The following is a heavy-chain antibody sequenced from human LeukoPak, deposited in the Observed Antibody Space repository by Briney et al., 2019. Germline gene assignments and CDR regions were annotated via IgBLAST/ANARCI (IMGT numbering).Heavy chain of an antibody. CDR2: IKSKTDGGTT. D-gene: IGHD3-22*01. Sequence: PGGSLRLSCAASGFTFSTYAMSWVRQAPGKGLEWVGRIKSKTDGGTTDYAAPVKGRFTISRDDSKNTLYLQMNSLKTEDTAVYYCTTDNYYDSSGYEVLDPWGQGTLVTVSS. CDR3: TTDNYYDSSGYEVLDP. CDR1: GFTFSTYA. V-gene: IGHV3-15*01. J-gene: IGHJ5*02.